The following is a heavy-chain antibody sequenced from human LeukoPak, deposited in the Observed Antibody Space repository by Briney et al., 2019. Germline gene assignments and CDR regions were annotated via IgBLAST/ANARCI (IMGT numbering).Heavy chain of an antibody. CDR3: ARDLPSITIIVVETYFDY. D-gene: IGHD3-22*01. CDR1: GFTFSSYS. CDR2: ISSSSSYI. J-gene: IGHJ4*02. Sequence: GGSLRLSCAASGFTFSSYSMNWVRQAPGKGLEWDSSISSSSSYIYYADSVKGRFTISRDNAKNSLYLQMNSLRAEDTAVYYCARDLPSITIIVVETYFDYWRQRTLVTVSS. V-gene: IGHV3-21*01.